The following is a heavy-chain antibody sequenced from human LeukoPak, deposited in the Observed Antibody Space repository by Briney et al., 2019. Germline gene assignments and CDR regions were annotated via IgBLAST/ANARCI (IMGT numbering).Heavy chain of an antibody. J-gene: IGHJ4*02. D-gene: IGHD6-25*01. CDR3: AKAFGTIAGAKPGTFDY. V-gene: IGHV3-23*01. CDR2: FSGCGAGT. CDR1: GFTFSNYA. Sequence: GRSLRLSCAASGFTFSNYAMHWVRQAPGKGLEWDSLFSGCGAGTYYADSVKGRVTISRDNPKNTLYLQMNSLRAEDTAVYYCAKAFGTIAGAKPGTFDYWGQGTLVTVSS.